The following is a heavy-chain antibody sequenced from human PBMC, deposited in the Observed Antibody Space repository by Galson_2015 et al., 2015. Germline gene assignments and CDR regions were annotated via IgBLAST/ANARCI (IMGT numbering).Heavy chain of an antibody. J-gene: IGHJ2*01. CDR3: ARGGVQYWYFGL. CDR2: IKQDGSEK. D-gene: IGHD3-10*01. Sequence: SLRLSCAASGFTFSSDWMHWVRQAPGKGLEWVANIKQDGSEKYYVDSVKGRFTISRDNPKNSLYLQMNSLRAEDTAVYYCARGGVQYWYFGLWGRGTLVTVSS. CDR1: GFTFSSDW. V-gene: IGHV3-7*03.